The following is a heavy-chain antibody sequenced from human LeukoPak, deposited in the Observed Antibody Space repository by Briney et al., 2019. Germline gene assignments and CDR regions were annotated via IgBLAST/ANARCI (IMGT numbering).Heavy chain of an antibody. CDR2: IIPIFGTA. V-gene: IGHV1-69*13. D-gene: IGHD2-15*01. J-gene: IGHJ6*03. CDR1: GRTFSSYA. CDR3: ARLIGSGVYYYMDV. Sequence: ASVKASCKASGRTFSSYAISWVRQAPGQGLEWMGGIIPIFGTANYAQKFQGRVTITADESTSTAYMELSSLRAEDTAVYYCARLIGSGVYYYMDVWGKGTTVTVSS.